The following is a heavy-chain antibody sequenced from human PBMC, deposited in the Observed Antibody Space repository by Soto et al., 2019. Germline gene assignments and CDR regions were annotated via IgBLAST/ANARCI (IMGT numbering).Heavy chain of an antibody. D-gene: IGHD3-3*01. V-gene: IGHV4-31*01. CDR3: ASDYDFWSGYYSA. Sequence: QVQLQESGPGLVKPSQTLSLTCTVSGGSISSVGYYWSWIRQHPGKGLEWIGYIYYSGSTYYNPSLKSQVTISVDTSKNQCSLKLSSVTAADTAVYYCASDYDFWSGYYSAWGQGTLVTVSS. J-gene: IGHJ5*02. CDR2: IYYSGST. CDR1: GGSISSVGYY.